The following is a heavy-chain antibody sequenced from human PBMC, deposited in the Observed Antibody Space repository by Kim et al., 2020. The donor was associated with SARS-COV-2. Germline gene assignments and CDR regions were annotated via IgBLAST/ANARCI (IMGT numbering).Heavy chain of an antibody. Sequence: SETLSLTCTVSGGSISSSSYYWGWIRQPPGKGLEWIGSIYYSGSTYYNPSLKSRVTISVDTSKNQFSLKLSSVTAADTAVYYCARPLVRGVSYFDYWGQGTLVTVSS. CDR2: IYYSGST. D-gene: IGHD3-10*01. J-gene: IGHJ4*02. CDR1: GGSISSSSYY. CDR3: ARPLVRGVSYFDY. V-gene: IGHV4-39*01.